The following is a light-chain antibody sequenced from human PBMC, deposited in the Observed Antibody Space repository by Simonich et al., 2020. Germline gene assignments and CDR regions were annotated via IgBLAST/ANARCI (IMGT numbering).Light chain of an antibody. J-gene: IGKJ3*01. Sequence: DIVMTQSPDSLAVSLGARATINCKSSQSVLYSSNSKNYLPWYQQKPGQPPKLLIYWDATREAGVPDRLSGSGSGTDFTLTISSLQAEDVAVYYCQQYDSTPPSTFGPGTKVDIK. CDR3: QQYDSTPPST. CDR2: WDA. CDR1: QSVLYSSNSKNY. V-gene: IGKV4-1*01.